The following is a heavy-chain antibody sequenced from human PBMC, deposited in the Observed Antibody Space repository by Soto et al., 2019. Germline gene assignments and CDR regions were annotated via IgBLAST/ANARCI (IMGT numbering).Heavy chain of an antibody. V-gene: IGHV1-18*01. CDR1: GYTFTSYG. J-gene: IGHJ4*02. CDR2: ISAYNGNT. CDR3: ARVDIVVVTATKTLDY. Sequence: QVQLVQSGAEVKKPGASVKVSCKASGYTFTSYGISWVRQAPGQGLEWMGWISAYNGNTNYAQKLQGRVTMTTDTSTSTDYMELRSLRSDDTAVYYCARVDIVVVTATKTLDYWGQGTLVTVSS. D-gene: IGHD2-21*02.